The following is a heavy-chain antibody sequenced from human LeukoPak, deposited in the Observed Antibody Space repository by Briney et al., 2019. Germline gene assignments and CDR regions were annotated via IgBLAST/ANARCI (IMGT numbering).Heavy chain of an antibody. CDR1: GYTLSELT. D-gene: IGHD5-18*01. J-gene: IGHJ4*02. CDR2: MNPNSGNT. V-gene: IGHV1-8*03. Sequence: ASVKVSCKVSGYTLSELTLHWVRQATGQGLEWMRWMNPNSGNTGYAQKFQGRLSITRDTSISTAYMELSSLRSEDTAVYYCARGAVMVTLATHFDYWGQGTLVTVSS. CDR3: ARGAVMVTLATHFDY.